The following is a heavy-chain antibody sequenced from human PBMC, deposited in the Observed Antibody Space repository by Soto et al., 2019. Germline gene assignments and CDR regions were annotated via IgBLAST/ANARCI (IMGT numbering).Heavy chain of an antibody. D-gene: IGHD1-26*01. CDR2: IYSGGST. Sequence: GGSLRLSCAASGFTVSSNYMSWVRQAPGKGLEWVSVIYSGGSTYYADSVKGRFTISRDNSKNTLYLQMNSLRAEDTAVYYCARYSGSYYYFDYWGQGTLVSVSS. CDR1: GFTVSSNY. V-gene: IGHV3-53*01. J-gene: IGHJ4*02. CDR3: ARYSGSYYYFDY.